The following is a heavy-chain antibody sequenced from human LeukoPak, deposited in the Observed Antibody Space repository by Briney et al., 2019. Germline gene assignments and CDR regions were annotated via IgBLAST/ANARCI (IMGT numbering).Heavy chain of an antibody. CDR3: ARDRPGGSSLDY. CDR1: GGSISSVTYF. V-gene: IGHV4-39*07. Sequence: SETLSLTCTVSGGSISSVTYFWGWIRQPPGKGLEWIGNIYYSGSTYYNPSLKSRVTISVDTSKNQFSLKLSSVTAADTAVYYCARDRPGGSSLDYWGQGTLVTVSS. D-gene: IGHD6-13*01. CDR2: IYYSGST. J-gene: IGHJ4*02.